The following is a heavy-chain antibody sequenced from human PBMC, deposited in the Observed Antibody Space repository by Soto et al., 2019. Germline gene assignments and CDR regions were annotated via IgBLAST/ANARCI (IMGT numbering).Heavy chain of an antibody. CDR2: IVVGSGNT. D-gene: IGHD6-25*01. J-gene: IGHJ6*02. Sequence: SVKVSCKASGFTFTSSAVQWVRQARGQRLEWIGWIVVGSGNTNYARKFQERVTITRDMSTSTAYMELSSLRSEDTAVYYCAAAAGYHYYYGMDVWGQGTTVTVSS. CDR1: GFTFTSSA. CDR3: AAAAGYHYYYGMDV. V-gene: IGHV1-58*01.